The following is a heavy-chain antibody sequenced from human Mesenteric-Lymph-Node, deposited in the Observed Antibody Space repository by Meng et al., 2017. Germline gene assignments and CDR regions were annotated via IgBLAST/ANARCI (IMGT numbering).Heavy chain of an antibody. CDR2: INWHGGST. D-gene: IGHD4-11*01. V-gene: IGHV3-20*01. CDR3: ARAKSAVTTMKNRIAFDI. J-gene: IGHJ3*02. Sequence: GESLKISCAASGFTFDDYGMHWVRQAPGKGLEWVSGINWHGGSTGYADSVKGRFTISRDNAKNSLYLQMNSQRAEDTALYHCARAKSAVTTMKNRIAFDIWGQGTMVTVSS. CDR1: GFTFDDYG.